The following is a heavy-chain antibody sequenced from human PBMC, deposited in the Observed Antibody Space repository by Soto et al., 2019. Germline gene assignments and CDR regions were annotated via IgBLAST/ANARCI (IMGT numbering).Heavy chain of an antibody. V-gene: IGHV3-23*01. D-gene: IGHD2-2*01. CDR1: GFTFSSYA. J-gene: IGHJ3*02. CDR2: ISGSGGST. CDR3: AKDKNTRKDIVVVPADAFDI. Sequence: GGSLRLSCAASGFTFSSYAMSWVRQAPGKGLEWVSAISGSGGSTYYADSVKGRFTISIDNSKNKLYLQMNSLRAEDTAVYYCAKDKNTRKDIVVVPADAFDIWGQGTMVTVSS.